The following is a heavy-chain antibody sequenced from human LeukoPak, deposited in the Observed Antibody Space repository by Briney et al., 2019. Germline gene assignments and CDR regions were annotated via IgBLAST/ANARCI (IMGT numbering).Heavy chain of an antibody. CDR1: GFTFSDYY. J-gene: IGHJ3*02. V-gene: IGHV3-11*04. CDR2: ISSSGSTI. CDR3: AREKTYYYDSSGYPYNDAFDI. Sequence: PGGTLRLSCAASGFTFSDYYMSWIRQAPGKGLEWVSYISSSGSTIYYADSVKGRFTISRDNAKNSLYLQMNSLRAEDTAVYYCAREKTYYYDSSGYPYNDAFDIWGQGTMVTVSS. D-gene: IGHD3-22*01.